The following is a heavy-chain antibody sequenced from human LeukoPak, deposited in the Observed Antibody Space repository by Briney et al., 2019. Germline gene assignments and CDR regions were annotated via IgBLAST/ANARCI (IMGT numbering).Heavy chain of an antibody. V-gene: IGHV4-59*08. Sequence: SETLSLTCTVSGGPINSYYWSWIRQPPGKGLEWIGYIYYNGATKYNPSLGSRVTISVDTSRNQFSLKMRYVTAADTAVYYCTRHAPVPVIGRGMGVWGQGTTVTVSS. D-gene: IGHD3-10*01. CDR3: TRHAPVPVIGRGMGV. J-gene: IGHJ6*02. CDR1: GGPINSYY. CDR2: IYYNGAT.